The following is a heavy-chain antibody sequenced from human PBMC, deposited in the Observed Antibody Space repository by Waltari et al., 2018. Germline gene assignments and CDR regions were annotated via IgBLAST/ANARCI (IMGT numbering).Heavy chain of an antibody. CDR3: ARDDQMITIGGVIVIHDAFDI. V-gene: IGHV4-38-2*02. J-gene: IGHJ3*02. Sequence: QVQLQESGPGLVKPSETLSLTCTVSGYSISSGYYWGWIRQPPGKGLEWIGSIYHSGSTYYNPSLKSRVTISVDTSKNQFSLKLSSVTAADTAVYYCARDDQMITIGGVIVIHDAFDIWGQGTMVTVSS. D-gene: IGHD3-16*02. CDR2: IYHSGST. CDR1: GYSISSGYY.